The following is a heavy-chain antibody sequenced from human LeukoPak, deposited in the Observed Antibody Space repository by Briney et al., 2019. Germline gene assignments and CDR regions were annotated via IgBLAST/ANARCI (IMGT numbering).Heavy chain of an antibody. D-gene: IGHD4-17*01. J-gene: IGHJ4*02. Sequence: PGGSLRLSCTSSGFTFSSYAMSWVRQAPGKGLEWVSAISGSGGSTYYADSVKGRFTISRDNSKNTLYLQMNSLRAEDTAVYYCAKFNAMTTMTPFDYWGQGTLVTVSS. V-gene: IGHV3-23*01. CDR1: GFTFSSYA. CDR2: ISGSGGST. CDR3: AKFNAMTTMTPFDY.